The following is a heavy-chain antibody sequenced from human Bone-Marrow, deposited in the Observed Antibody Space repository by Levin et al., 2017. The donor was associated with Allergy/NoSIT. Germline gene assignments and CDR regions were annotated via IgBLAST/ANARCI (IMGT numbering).Heavy chain of an antibody. V-gene: IGHV3-30-3*01. CDR1: GFTVNSHT. J-gene: IGHJ6*02. Sequence: GGSLRLSCAASGFTVNSHTMHWVRQAPGKGLEWVALFSSDGSSKAVADSVKGRFTISRDISENTLWLQMNSLSPDDTAVYFCAREQSGSFFLGHYGMDVWGQGTTVTVSS. CDR2: FSSDGSSK. CDR3: AREQSGSFFLGHYGMDV. D-gene: IGHD1-26*01.